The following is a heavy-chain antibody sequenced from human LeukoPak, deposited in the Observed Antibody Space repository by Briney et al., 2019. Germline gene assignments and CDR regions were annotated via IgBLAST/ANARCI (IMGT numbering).Heavy chain of an antibody. CDR1: DFTTSNND. Sequence: EAPLIFCCAASDFTTSNNDRHWVRQATGKRLEWVSTIGNGGDTYYAGSFQGRFTISRENAKNSLYLQMNSLRAGDTAVYYCASAARFTSGWRVAFDIWGRGTMVTVSS. CDR3: ASAARFTSGWRVAFDI. V-gene: IGHV3-13*04. J-gene: IGHJ3*02. D-gene: IGHD6-19*01. CDR2: IGNGGDT.